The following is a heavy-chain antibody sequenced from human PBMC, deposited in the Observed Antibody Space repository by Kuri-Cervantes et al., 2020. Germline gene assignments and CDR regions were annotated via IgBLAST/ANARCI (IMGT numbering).Heavy chain of an antibody. CDR1: GGSISSSSYY. Sequence: SETLSLTCTVSGGSISSSSYYWGWIRQPPGKGLEWIGSIYYSGSTYYNPSLKSRVTISVDTSKNQFSLKLSSVTAADTAVYYCARSSSSWYYFDYWGQGNLVTVSS. CDR3: ARSSSSWYYFDY. V-gene: IGHV4-39*07. CDR2: IYYSGST. D-gene: IGHD6-13*01. J-gene: IGHJ4*02.